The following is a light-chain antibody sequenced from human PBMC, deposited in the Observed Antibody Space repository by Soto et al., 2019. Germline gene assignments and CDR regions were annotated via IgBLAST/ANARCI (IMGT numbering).Light chain of an antibody. J-gene: IGKJ1*01. CDR1: QNINNN. CDR2: GAS. V-gene: IGKV3-15*01. CDR3: QQYNNWPPAT. Sequence: EIVMTQSPATLSVSPGQIATLSFRASQNINNNHLAWYQQKPGQAPRLLIYGASNRATGVPARFSGSGSGTEFTLTISSLQSEDFAVYYCQQYNNWPPATFGQGTKVDIK.